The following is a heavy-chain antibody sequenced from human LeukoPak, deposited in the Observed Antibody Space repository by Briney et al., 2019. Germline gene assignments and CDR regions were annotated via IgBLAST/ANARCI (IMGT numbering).Heavy chain of an antibody. V-gene: IGHV3-48*03. CDR3: ARDRYDSSGYYSLSDY. Sequence: GGSLRLSCAVSASPFSSYEMLWFRQAPGKGLEWVSYIFGSGSTINYADSMKGRFTISRDNDKNSLYLQMNSLRAEDTAVYYCARDRYDSSGYYSLSDYWGQGTLVTVSS. J-gene: IGHJ4*02. CDR2: IFGSGSTI. CDR1: ASPFSSYE. D-gene: IGHD3-22*01.